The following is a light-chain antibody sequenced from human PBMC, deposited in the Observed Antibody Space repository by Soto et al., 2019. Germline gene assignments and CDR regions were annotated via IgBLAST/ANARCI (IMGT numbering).Light chain of an antibody. V-gene: IGKV3-20*01. CDR1: QSVSSSY. Sequence: EIVLTQSPGTLSLSPGERATLSCRASQSVSSSYLAWYQQKPGQAPRLLIYGASSRATGIPDSFSGSGSGTDFTLTISRLDPEDFAVYYCQQYGSSLFTFGPGTKVDIK. CDR2: GAS. CDR3: QQYGSSLFT. J-gene: IGKJ3*01.